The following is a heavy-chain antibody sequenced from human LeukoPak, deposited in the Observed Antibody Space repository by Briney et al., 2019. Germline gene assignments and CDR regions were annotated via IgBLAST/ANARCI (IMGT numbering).Heavy chain of an antibody. CDR1: GYSFTSYW. Sequence: GGSLRLSCKGSGYSFTSYWIGWVRQMPGKGLEWMGIIYPGDSDTRYSPSFQGQVTISADKSIGTAYLQWSSLKASDTAIYYCARHFHHYYMDVWGKGTTVTVSS. CDR3: ARHFHHYYMDV. V-gene: IGHV5-51*01. CDR2: IYPGDSDT. J-gene: IGHJ6*03.